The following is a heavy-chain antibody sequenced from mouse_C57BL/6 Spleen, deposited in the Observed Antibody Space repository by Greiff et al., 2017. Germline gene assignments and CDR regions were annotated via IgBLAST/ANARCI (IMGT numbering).Heavy chain of an antibody. CDR2: IYPYNGVS. J-gene: IGHJ2*01. CDR3: AREGDYYGSSLDY. CDR1: GYSFTGYY. D-gene: IGHD1-1*01. V-gene: IGHV1-31*01. Sequence: EVKVVESGPELVKPGASVKISCKASGYSFTGYYLHWVKQSHGNILDWIGYIYPYNGVSSYNQKFKGKATLTVDKSSSTAYMELRSLTSEDSAVYYCAREGDYYGSSLDYWGQGTTLTVSS.